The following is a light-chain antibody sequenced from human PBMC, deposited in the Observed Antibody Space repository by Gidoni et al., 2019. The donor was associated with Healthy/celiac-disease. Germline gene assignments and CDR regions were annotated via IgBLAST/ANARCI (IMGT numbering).Light chain of an antibody. V-gene: IGKV3-20*01. CDR3: QQYGSSPSII. CDR2: GAS. CDR1: QSVSSSY. Sequence: EIVLTQSPGTLSLSPGERATLSCRASQSVSSSYLAWYQQKPGQAPRLLIYGASSRATGIPDRFSGSGSGTDFTLTISRLEPEDFAVYYCQQYGSSPSIIFXQXTRLEIK. J-gene: IGKJ5*01.